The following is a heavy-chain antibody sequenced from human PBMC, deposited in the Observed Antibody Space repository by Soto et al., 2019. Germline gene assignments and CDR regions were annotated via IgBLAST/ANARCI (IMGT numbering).Heavy chain of an antibody. V-gene: IGHV3-21*01. CDR1: GFTFSSYS. Sequence: GGSLRLSCAASGFTFSSYSMNWVHQAPGKGLEWVSSISSSSSYIYYADSVKGRFTISRDNAKNSLYLQMNSLRAEDTAVYYCAREVEWESYFDYWGQGTLVTVSS. CDR3: AREVEWESYFDY. D-gene: IGHD1-26*01. J-gene: IGHJ4*02. CDR2: ISSSSSYI.